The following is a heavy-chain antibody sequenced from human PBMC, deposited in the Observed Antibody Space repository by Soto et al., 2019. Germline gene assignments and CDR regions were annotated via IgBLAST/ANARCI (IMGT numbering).Heavy chain of an antibody. CDR1: DDSFNTYS. V-gene: IGHV1-69*13. D-gene: IGHD2-21*01. CDR2: IIPLFGTT. Sequence: SVKVSCKASDDSFNTYSINWVRQASGQGLERVGGIIPLFGTTNYAPELQDRVTITADQSTSTVYMEMSSLRSGDTAIYYCTGCVVVVSYTTRRDAFSSWGQGIKVPASS. J-gene: IGHJ3*02. CDR3: TGCVVVVSYTTRRDAFSS.